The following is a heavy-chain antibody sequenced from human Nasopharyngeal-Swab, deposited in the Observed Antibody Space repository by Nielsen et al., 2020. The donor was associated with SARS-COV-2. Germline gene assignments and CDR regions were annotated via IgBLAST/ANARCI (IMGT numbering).Heavy chain of an antibody. V-gene: IGHV3-73*01. CDR3: TRPYSSGWNEY. CDR2: IRSKANSYAT. CDR1: GSTFSGFA. J-gene: IGHJ4*02. Sequence: GGSRRPSCPPSGSTFSGFAMPWVRQAAGKGLEWVGRIRSKANSYATAYAASVKGRFTISRDDSKNTAYLQMNSLKTEDTAVYYCTRPYSSGWNEYWGQGTLVTVAS. D-gene: IGHD6-19*01.